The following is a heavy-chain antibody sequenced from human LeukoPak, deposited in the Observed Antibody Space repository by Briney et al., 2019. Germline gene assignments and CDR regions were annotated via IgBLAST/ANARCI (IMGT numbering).Heavy chain of an antibody. J-gene: IGHJ4*02. D-gene: IGHD5-12*01. CDR2: ISSTRFYI. CDR3: TRGQKWHLLPAEY. CDR1: GFTFSTYD. Sequence: GGSLRLSCAASGFTFSTYDMTWIRQAPGKGLEWVSSISSTRFYIYYADSVKGRFTISRDNAKASLYLQMTSLRADDTAVYYCTRGQKWHLLPAEYWGQGTLVAVSS. V-gene: IGHV3-21*01.